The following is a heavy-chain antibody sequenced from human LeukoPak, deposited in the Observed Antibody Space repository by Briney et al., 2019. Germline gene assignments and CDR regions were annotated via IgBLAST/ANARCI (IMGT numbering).Heavy chain of an antibody. J-gene: IGHJ4*02. V-gene: IGHV3-53*01. Sequence: PGGSLRLSCAASGFTVSSNYLSWVRQAPGKGLEWVSLLYSGSTTYYADSVKGRFAISRDYSKNTLYLQMNSLRAEDTAVYYCARVEEAAYYFDSWGQGTLVTVSS. D-gene: IGHD2-15*01. CDR1: GFTVSSNY. CDR2: LYSGSTT. CDR3: ARVEEAAYYFDS.